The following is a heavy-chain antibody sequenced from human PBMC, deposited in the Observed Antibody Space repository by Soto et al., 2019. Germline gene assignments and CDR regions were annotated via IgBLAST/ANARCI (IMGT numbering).Heavy chain of an antibody. D-gene: IGHD3-3*01. CDR3: ARNGRFTIFGVAPSYFDY. CDR1: GGSVSSGSYY. V-gene: IGHV4-61*01. Sequence: PSETLSLTCTVSGGSVSSGSYYWSWIRQPPGKGLEWIGYIYYSGSTNYNPSLKSRVTISVDKSKNQFSLKLSSVTAADTAVYYCARNGRFTIFGVAPSYFDYWGQGTLVTVS. J-gene: IGHJ4*02. CDR2: IYYSGST.